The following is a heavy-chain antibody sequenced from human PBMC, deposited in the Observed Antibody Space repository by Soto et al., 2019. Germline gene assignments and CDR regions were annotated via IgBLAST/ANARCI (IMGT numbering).Heavy chain of an antibody. D-gene: IGHD2-15*01. J-gene: IGHJ6*02. V-gene: IGHV1-3*04. CDR3: ARFIGGAYGMDV. Sequence: ASVKVSCRASGYTFTGYTMHWVRQAPGQRLEWLGWINTGNGNTKYSQKFQGRVTITSDTSASTAYMELSSLRSEDTAVYYCARFIGGAYGMDVWGQGTTVTVSS. CDR1: GYTFTGYT. CDR2: INTGNGNT.